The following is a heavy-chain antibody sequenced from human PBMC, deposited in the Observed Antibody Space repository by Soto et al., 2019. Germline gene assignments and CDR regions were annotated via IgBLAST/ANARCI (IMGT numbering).Heavy chain of an antibody. Sequence: QVQLQESGPGLVKPSQTLSLTCTVSGGSISSGDYYWSWIRQPPGKGLEWIGYIYYSGSTYYNPSLKSRVTISVDTSKNQFSLKLSSVTAADTAVYYCARDGVRGSSGYSYVNYYYYGMDVWGQGTTVTVSS. CDR2: IYYSGST. J-gene: IGHJ6*02. V-gene: IGHV4-30-4*01. D-gene: IGHD5-18*01. CDR1: GGSISSGDYY. CDR3: ARDGVRGSSGYSYVNYYYYGMDV.